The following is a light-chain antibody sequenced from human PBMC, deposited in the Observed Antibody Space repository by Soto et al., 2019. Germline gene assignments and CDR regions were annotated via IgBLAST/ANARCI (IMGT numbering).Light chain of an antibody. CDR1: SSDVGGYNY. Sequence: QSALTQPASVSGSPGQSITFSCTGTSSDVGGYNYVSWYQQHPGKAPKLMIYDVTNRPSGVPNRVSGSKSGNTASLTISGLQAEDEADYYCSSYTNSGTYVFGTGTKLTVL. J-gene: IGLJ1*01. CDR2: DVT. V-gene: IGLV2-14*03. CDR3: SSYTNSGTYV.